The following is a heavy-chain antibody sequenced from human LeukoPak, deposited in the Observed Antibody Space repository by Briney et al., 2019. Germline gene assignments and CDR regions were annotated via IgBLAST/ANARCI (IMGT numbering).Heavy chain of an antibody. D-gene: IGHD6-13*01. J-gene: IGHJ5*02. V-gene: IGHV3-7*01. CDR3: AREISSWYRTEGRFDP. CDR1: GFTFSNYW. CDR2: IKQDGSEK. Sequence: GGSLRLSCAASGFTFSNYWMTWVRQAPGKGLEWVANIKQDGSEKYYPDSVRGRFTISRDNAKNSLYLQMNSLRVEDTAAYYCAREISSWYRTEGRFDPWGQGTLVTVSS.